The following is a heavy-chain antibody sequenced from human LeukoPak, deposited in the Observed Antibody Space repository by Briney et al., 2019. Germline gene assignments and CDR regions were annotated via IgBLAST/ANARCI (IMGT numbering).Heavy chain of an antibody. D-gene: IGHD3-3*01. V-gene: IGHV3-64D*06. CDR1: GFTFSSYA. Sequence: PTGGSLRLSCSASGFTFSSYAMHWVRQAPGKGLEYVSAISSNGGSTYYADSVKGRFTIFRDNSKNTLYLQMSSLRAEDTAVYYCVKSAISPLDYWGQGTLVTVSS. J-gene: IGHJ4*02. CDR3: VKSAISPLDY. CDR2: ISSNGGST.